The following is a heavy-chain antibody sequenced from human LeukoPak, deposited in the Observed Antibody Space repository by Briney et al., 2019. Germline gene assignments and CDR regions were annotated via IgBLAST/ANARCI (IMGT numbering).Heavy chain of an antibody. CDR1: GYTFTSYA. Sequence: ASVKVSCKASGYTFTSYAFSWVRQAPGQGLEWMGWINAYNGNTNYAQKLQGRVTMTTDTSTSTAYMELRSLRSDDTAVYYCVREVYCSSTSCLNWFDPWGQGTLVTVSS. J-gene: IGHJ5*02. V-gene: IGHV1-18*01. CDR2: INAYNGNT. D-gene: IGHD2-2*01. CDR3: VREVYCSSTSCLNWFDP.